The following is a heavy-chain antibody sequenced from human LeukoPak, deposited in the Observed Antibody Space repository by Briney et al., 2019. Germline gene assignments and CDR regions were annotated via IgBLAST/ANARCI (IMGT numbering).Heavy chain of an antibody. J-gene: IGHJ4*02. CDR1: GGSISSSNW. V-gene: IGHV4-4*02. Sequence: PSGTLSLTCAVSGGSISSSNWWSWVRQPPGKGLEWIGEIYHSGSTNYNPSLKSRVTISVDKSKNQFSLKLSSVTAADTAVYYCARKSRRIPPYAFDYWGQGTLVTVSS. CDR3: ARKSRRIPPYAFDY. D-gene: IGHD2-2*02. CDR2: IYHSGST.